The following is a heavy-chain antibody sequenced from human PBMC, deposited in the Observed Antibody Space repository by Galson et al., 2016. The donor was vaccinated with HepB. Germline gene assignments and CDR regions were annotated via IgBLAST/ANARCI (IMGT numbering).Heavy chain of an antibody. CDR1: NGSISNYL. D-gene: IGHD6-6*01. CDR2: IYYSGSS. CDR3: ARQQVGNNWFDP. J-gene: IGHJ5*02. V-gene: IGHV4-59*01. Sequence: LTCTVSNGSISNYLWSWIRQPPGKRLEWIGYIYYSGSSNYNPSLKSRVTMSVDTSKNQFSLKLISVTAADTALYHCARQQVGNNWFDPWGQGTLVTVSS.